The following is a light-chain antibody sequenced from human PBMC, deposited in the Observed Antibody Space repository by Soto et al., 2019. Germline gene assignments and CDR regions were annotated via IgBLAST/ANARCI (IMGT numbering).Light chain of an antibody. CDR3: CPYAGSYSYV. J-gene: IGLJ1*01. Sequence: ALTQPRSVSGSLGQSVTISCTGTSSGVGGYNYVSWYQQHPGEAPKLMIYDVSKRPSGVPDRFSGSKSGNRASLTISGLQAEDEADYYCCPYAGSYSYVLGTGTKVTVL. CDR2: DVS. CDR1: SSGVGGYNY. V-gene: IGLV2-11*01.